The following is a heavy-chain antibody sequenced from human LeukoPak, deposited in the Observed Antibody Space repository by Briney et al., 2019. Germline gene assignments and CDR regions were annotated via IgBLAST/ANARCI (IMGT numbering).Heavy chain of an antibody. CDR2: INGDGTYT. J-gene: IGHJ4*02. CDR3: ARDLSLSFDY. V-gene: IGHV3-74*01. Sequence: EGSLRLSCAASGFAFSSSWMLWVRQGPGKGLVWVARINGDGTYTKYADSVKGRFTISRDNTKNTLYLQMNSLRVEDTAVYYCARDLSLSFDYWGRGTLVTVSS. CDR1: GFAFSSSW.